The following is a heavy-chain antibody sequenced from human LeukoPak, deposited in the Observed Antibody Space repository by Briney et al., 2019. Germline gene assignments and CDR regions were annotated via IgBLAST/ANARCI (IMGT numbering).Heavy chain of an antibody. Sequence: ASVKQSLKASRYTFTDYYIHWVQQAPAKGLEWMGRVDPKNYGTIYADKFQGRLTITADTSTDTAYMELSSLRSEDTAVYYCGASRLVEGVVHWGQRTLVTLSS. J-gene: IGHJ4*02. V-gene: IGHV1-69-2*01. CDR2: VDPKNYGT. D-gene: IGHD1-26*01. CDR3: GASRLVEGVVH. CDR1: RYTFTDYY.